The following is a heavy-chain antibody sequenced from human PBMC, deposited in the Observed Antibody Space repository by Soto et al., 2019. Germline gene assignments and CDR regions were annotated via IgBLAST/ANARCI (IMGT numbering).Heavy chain of an antibody. CDR3: AGGYDYYYYGMDV. CDR2: IIPILTTP. CDR1: GGTFSIYG. D-gene: IGHD5-12*01. V-gene: IGHV1-69*13. Sequence: SVKVSCKASGGTFSIYGFSWVRQAPGQGPEWIGGIIPILTTPNYAQKFHGRVTIVADESTTTVYMELSSLKSEDTAVYYCAGGYDYYYYGMDVWGQGTTVTVSS. J-gene: IGHJ6*02.